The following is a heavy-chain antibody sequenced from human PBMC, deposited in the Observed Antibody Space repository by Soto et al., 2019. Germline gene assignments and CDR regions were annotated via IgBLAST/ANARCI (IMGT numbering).Heavy chain of an antibody. Sequence: SETLSLTCAVYGGSFSGYYWSWIRQPPGKGLEWIGEINHSGSTNYNPSLKSRVTISVDTSKNQFSLKLSSVTAADTAVYYCARNRCMLCNYYYYYMDVWGKGTTVTVSS. CDR3: ARNRCMLCNYYYYYMDV. J-gene: IGHJ6*03. CDR1: GGSFSGYY. CDR2: INHSGST. V-gene: IGHV4-34*01. D-gene: IGHD2-8*01.